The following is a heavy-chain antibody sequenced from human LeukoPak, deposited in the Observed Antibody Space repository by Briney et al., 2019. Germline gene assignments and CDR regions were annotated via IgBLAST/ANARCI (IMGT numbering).Heavy chain of an antibody. J-gene: IGHJ4*02. CDR1: GGPISSYY. D-gene: IGHD3-22*01. CDR3: ARHAHYYDSSGYYYYFDY. Sequence: SETLSLTCTVSGGPISSYYWSWIRQPPGKGLEWIGYIYTSGSTNYNPSLKSRVTISVDTSKNQFSLKLSSVTAADTAVYYCARHAHYYDSSGYYYYFDYWGQGTLVTVSS. V-gene: IGHV4-4*09. CDR2: IYTSGST.